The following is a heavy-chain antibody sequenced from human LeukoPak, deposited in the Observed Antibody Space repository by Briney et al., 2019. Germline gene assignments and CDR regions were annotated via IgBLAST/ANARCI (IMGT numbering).Heavy chain of an antibody. V-gene: IGHV4-39*01. CDR3: ARALGYCSGGSCTRGYNWFDP. Sequence: PSETLSLTCTVSGGSISSSDYYWGWIRQPPGKGLEWIGSIYYGGSTYYNPSLKSRVTISVDTSMNQFSLKLSFVTTADTAVYYCARALGYCSGGSCTRGYNWFDPWGQGTLVTVPS. D-gene: IGHD2-15*01. J-gene: IGHJ5*02. CDR1: GGSISSSDYY. CDR2: IYYGGST.